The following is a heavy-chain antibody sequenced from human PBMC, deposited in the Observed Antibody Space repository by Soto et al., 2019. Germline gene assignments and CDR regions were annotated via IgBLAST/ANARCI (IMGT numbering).Heavy chain of an antibody. Sequence: GGSLRLSCAASGFTFSDHYMDWVRQAPGKGLEWVGRTRNKANSYTTEYAASVKGRFTISRDDSKNSLYLHMNSLKTEDTAVYYCARQAPGGDGYNDAFDIWGQGTMVTVSS. CDR2: TRNKANSYTT. J-gene: IGHJ3*02. CDR3: ARQAPGGDGYNDAFDI. D-gene: IGHD5-12*01. CDR1: GFTFSDHY. V-gene: IGHV3-72*01.